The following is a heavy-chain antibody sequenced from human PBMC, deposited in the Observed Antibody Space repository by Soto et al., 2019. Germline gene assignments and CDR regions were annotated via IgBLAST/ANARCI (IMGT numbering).Heavy chain of an antibody. J-gene: IGHJ4*02. CDR3: ARAPTNDYDFWSGYYGPPDY. CDR2: IKQDGSEK. D-gene: IGHD3-3*01. CDR1: GFTFSGYW. Sequence: PGGSLRLSCAAAGFTFSGYWRSWVRQDTGKGLEWVANIKQDGSEKYYVDSVKGRFTISRDNAKNSLYLQMNSLRAEDTAVYYCARAPTNDYDFWSGYYGPPDYWGQGTLVTVSS. V-gene: IGHV3-7*05.